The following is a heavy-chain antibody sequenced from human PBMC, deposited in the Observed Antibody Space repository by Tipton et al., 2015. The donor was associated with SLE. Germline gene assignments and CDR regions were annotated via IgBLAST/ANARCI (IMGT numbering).Heavy chain of an antibody. CDR2: IYHSGST. CDR1: GGSISSGGYS. CDR3: ARVIEALSSPNTKYSYGWYFDY. J-gene: IGHJ4*02. V-gene: IGHV4-30-2*01. Sequence: TLSLTCAVSGGSISSGGYSWTWIRQPPGKGLEWIGYIYHSGSTYYNPSLKSRVTISVDTSKNQFSLKLSSVTAADTAVYYCARVIEALSSPNTKYSYGWYFDYWGQGTLVTVSS. D-gene: IGHD6-19*01.